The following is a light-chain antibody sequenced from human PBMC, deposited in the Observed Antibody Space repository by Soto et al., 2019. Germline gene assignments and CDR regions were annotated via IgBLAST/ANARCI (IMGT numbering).Light chain of an antibody. CDR2: GAF. V-gene: IGKV3-20*01. J-gene: IGKJ4*01. Sequence: VTQAPGTLSLTPGERATLSCRASQSVSYTFLAWYQQKPGQAPRLLIHGAFTRATGIPDRFRGSGSGTDFTLTISTLEPEDFAVYYCQQYGSSPLTFGGGTKVDIK. CDR1: QSVSYTF. CDR3: QQYGSSPLT.